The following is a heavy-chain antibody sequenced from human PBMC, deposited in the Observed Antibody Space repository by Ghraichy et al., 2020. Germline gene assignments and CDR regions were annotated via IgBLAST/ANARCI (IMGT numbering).Heavy chain of an antibody. D-gene: IGHD4-17*01. V-gene: IGHV4-39*01. CDR2: IYYSGST. J-gene: IGHJ4*02. CDR3: ARLQDYGDYGVDY. CDR1: GGSISSSSYY. Sequence: SQTLSLTCTVSGGSISSSSYYWGWIRQPPGKGLEWIGSIYYSGSTYYNPSHKSRVTISVDTSKNQFSLKLSSVTAADTAVYYCARLQDYGDYGVDYWGQGTLVTVSS.